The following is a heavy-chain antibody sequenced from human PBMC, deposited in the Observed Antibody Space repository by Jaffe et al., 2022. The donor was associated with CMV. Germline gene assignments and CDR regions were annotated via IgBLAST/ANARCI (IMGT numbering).Heavy chain of an antibody. J-gene: IGHJ3*02. CDR2: ISSSSSTI. D-gene: IGHD1-26*01. CDR1: GFTFSSYS. V-gene: IGHV3-48*02. Sequence: EVQLVESGGGLVQPGGSLRLSCAASGFTFSSYSMNWVRQAPGKGLEWVSYISSSSSTIYYADSVKGRFTISRDNAKNSLYLQMNSLRDEDTAVYYCARWRGGSYLRDAFDIWGQGTMVTVSS. CDR3: ARWRGGSYLRDAFDI.